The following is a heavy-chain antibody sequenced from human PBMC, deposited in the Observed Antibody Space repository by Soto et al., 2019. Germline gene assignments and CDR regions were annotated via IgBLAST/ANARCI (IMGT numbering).Heavy chain of an antibody. Sequence: GSLRRYCAASGFTLSSHSMNWIRQAPGKGLEWVSSISSSSSYIYYADSVKGRFTISRDNAKNSLYLQMNSLRAEDTAVYYCAREGVGYGDSSGWYYYYGMDVWGQGTTVTVSS. CDR1: GFTLSSHS. V-gene: IGHV3-21*01. D-gene: IGHD6-19*01. J-gene: IGHJ6*02. CDR3: AREGVGYGDSSGWYYYYGMDV. CDR2: ISSSSSYI.